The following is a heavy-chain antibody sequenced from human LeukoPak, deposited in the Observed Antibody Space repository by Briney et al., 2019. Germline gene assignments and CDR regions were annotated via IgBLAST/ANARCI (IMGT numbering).Heavy chain of an antibody. Sequence: PGGSLRLSWAASGVIFNRYAMSWVRQPPGKGMEWVSGIVGSSGDTFYAHFVKGRFTISRDNSKKPLYLQMNRLRVDDTAVYYCAKDRSTGYYRFDYWGQGTLVTVSS. CDR3: AKDRSTGYYRFDY. V-gene: IGHV3-23*01. J-gene: IGHJ4*02. CDR2: IVGSSGDT. CDR1: GVIFNRYA. D-gene: IGHD1-26*01.